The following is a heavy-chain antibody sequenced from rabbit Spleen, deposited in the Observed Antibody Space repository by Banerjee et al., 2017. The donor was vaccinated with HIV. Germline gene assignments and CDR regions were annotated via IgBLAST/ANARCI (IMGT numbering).Heavy chain of an antibody. V-gene: IGHV1S40*01. Sequence: QSLEESGGGLVKPGASLTLTCKASGFSFNSGYDMCWVRQAPGKGLESIACIYGGVVGSTYYATWAKGRFTISKTSSTTVTLQMTSLTAADTATYFCARGSAAMTLVITGFYFNLWGPGTLVTVS. CDR1: GFSFNSGYD. CDR3: ARGSAAMTLVITGFYFNL. J-gene: IGHJ4*01. D-gene: IGHD2-1*01. CDR2: IYGGVVGST.